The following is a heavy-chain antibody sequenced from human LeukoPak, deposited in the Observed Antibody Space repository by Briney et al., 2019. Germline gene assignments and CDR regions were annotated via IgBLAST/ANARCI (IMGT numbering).Heavy chain of an antibody. Sequence: SETLSLTCTVSGGSISNYYWGWIRQPPGKGLEWIGYIYYSGSTNYNPSLKSRVTISVDTSKNQFSLKLSSVTAADTAVYYCARQYLWFGEGNWFDPWGQGTLVTVS. D-gene: IGHD3-10*01. V-gene: IGHV4-59*08. CDR3: ARQYLWFGEGNWFDP. J-gene: IGHJ5*02. CDR1: GGSISNYY. CDR2: IYYSGST.